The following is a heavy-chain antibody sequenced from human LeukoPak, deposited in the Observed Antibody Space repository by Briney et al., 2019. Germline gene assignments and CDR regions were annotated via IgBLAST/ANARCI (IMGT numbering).Heavy chain of an antibody. CDR1: GGSISSGDYY. D-gene: IGHD3-22*01. CDR3: ARGPYYYDSSGYYPFDY. CDR2: IYYSGST. Sequence: SETLSLTCTVSGGSISSGDYYWSWIRQPPGKGLEWIGYIYYSGSTYHNPSLKSRVTISVDTSKNQFSLKLSSVTAADTAVYYCARGPYYYDSSGYYPFDYWGQGTLVTVSS. J-gene: IGHJ4*02. V-gene: IGHV4-30-4*08.